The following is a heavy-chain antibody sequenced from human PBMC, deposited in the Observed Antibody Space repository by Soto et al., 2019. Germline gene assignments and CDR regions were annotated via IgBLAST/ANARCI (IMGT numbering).Heavy chain of an antibody. V-gene: IGHV4-4*02. D-gene: IGHD4-17*01. CDR2: IFHSGSS. J-gene: IGHJ4*02. CDR3: ATFNYGDHAFDN. Sequence: QVHLQEAGPGLVNPSGTLSLTCAVSSGSVGDNKWWTWVRQSPGKGMEWMGEIFHSGSSNYNPSLGSRISISIYTSINQVSLKLTSLTAADTAIYYCATFNYGDHAFDNWGQGTLVTV. CDR1: SGSVGDNKW.